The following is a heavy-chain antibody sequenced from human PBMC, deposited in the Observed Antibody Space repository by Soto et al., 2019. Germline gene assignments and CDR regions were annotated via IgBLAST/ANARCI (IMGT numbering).Heavy chain of an antibody. CDR1: GFTFSSYS. D-gene: IGHD3-10*01. CDR3: ARARYYYGSGSSYDDYYYAMDV. J-gene: IGHJ6*02. Sequence: LRLSGAASGFTFSSYSMNWVRQAPGKGLEWVSSISSSSSYIYYADSVKGRFTISRDNAKNSLYLQMNSLRAEDTAVYYCARARYYYGSGSSYDDYYYAMDVWGQGTTVTVSS. CDR2: ISSSSSYI. V-gene: IGHV3-21*01.